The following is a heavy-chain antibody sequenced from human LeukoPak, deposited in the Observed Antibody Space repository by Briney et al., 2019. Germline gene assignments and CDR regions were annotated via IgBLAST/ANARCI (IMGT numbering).Heavy chain of an antibody. CDR3: ARDRWLGY. D-gene: IGHD5-12*01. V-gene: IGHV4-59*01. J-gene: IGHJ4*02. CDR2: IYYSGST. CDR1: GGSISSYF. Sequence: PWVTLSLTCTVSGGSISSYFWSWVRQPPGKGLEWIGYIYYSGSTNYNPSLKSRVTISVDTSKNQFSLKLASVTTADTAVYYCARDRWLGYWGQGTLVTVSS.